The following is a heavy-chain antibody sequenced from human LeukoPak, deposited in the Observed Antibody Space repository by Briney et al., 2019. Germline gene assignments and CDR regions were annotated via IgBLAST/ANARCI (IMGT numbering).Heavy chain of an antibody. J-gene: IGHJ4*02. V-gene: IGHV3-30*02. Sequence: GGSLRLSCAASGFTFNTYSMNWVRQAPGKGLEWVAFIRYDGSNKYYADSVKGRFTISRDNSKNTLYLQMNSLRAEDTAVYYCAREVTPYYWGQGTLVTVSS. CDR3: AREVTPYY. D-gene: IGHD4-23*01. CDR1: GFTFNTYS. CDR2: IRYDGSNK.